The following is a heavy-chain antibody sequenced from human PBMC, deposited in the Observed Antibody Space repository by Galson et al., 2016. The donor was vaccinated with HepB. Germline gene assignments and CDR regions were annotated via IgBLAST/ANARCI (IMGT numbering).Heavy chain of an antibody. Sequence: SVKVSCKASGGTFSSYPISWVRQAPGQGLEWVGGIIPIFGAANYAQKFQGRVTITADESTYTAYMELSNLTSEDTAVYYCARDRGSSWFKLFDFWGQGTLVTVSS. J-gene: IGHJ4*02. CDR3: ARDRGSSWFKLFDF. CDR2: IIPIFGAA. D-gene: IGHD6-13*01. CDR1: GGTFSSYP. V-gene: IGHV1-69*13.